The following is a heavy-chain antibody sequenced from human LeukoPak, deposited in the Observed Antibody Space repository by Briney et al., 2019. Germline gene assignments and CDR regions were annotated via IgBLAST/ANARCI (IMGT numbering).Heavy chain of an antibody. CDR3: ATAVMVVAATQHWGYYFDY. J-gene: IGHJ4*02. D-gene: IGHD2-15*01. CDR2: VDPEDGET. CDR1: GYTLTELS. V-gene: IGHV1-24*01. Sequence: ASVKVSCKVSGYTLTELSMHWVRQAPGRGLEWMGGVDPEDGETNYAQKFQGRVTMTEDTATDTAYMELSSLRAADTAVYCCATAVMVVAATQHWGYYFDYWGQGTLVTVSS.